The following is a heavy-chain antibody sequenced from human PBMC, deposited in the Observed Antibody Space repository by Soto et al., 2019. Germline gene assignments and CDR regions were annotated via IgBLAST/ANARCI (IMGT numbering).Heavy chain of an antibody. CDR2: IGTHADTT. V-gene: IGHV3-23*01. D-gene: IGHD3-16*01. J-gene: IGHJ3*01. Sequence: EVQLLESGGGFVQPGGSLRLSCAASGFTFSTYALTWVRQAPGKGLEWVSSIGTHADTTYYVDSVKGRFSTSRDNSKNAVYLQMSSLSAEDTAVYYCARRYVEVAVNAAFDLWGRGTMVSVSS. CDR1: GFTFSTYA. CDR3: ARRYVEVAVNAAFDL.